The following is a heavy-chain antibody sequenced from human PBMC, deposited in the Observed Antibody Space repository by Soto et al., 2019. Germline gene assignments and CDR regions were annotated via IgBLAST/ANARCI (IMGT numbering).Heavy chain of an antibody. D-gene: IGHD3-22*01. J-gene: IGHJ4*02. CDR2: IYYSGST. CDR3: LVYESHYVLNY. Sequence: SETLCLTCTVSDGSISISSYYWGWIRQPPGKGLEWIGSIYYSGSTYYNPSLKSRVTISVDTSKNHFSLKLSSVTAADTAVYYCLVYESHYVLNYWGQGTLVTVSS. CDR1: DGSISISSYY. V-gene: IGHV4-39*02.